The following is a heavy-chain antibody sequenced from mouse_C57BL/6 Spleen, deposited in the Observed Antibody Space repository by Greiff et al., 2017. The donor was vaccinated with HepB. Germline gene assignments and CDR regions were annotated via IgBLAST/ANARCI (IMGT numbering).Heavy chain of an antibody. CDR1: GYAFSSYW. Sequence: QVQLQQSGAELVKPGASVKISCKASGYAFSSYWMNWVKQRPGKGLEWIGQIYPGDGDTNYNGKFKGKATLTADKSSSTAYMQLSSLTSEDSAVYFCARSSYYDYDEAYWGQGTLVTVSA. CDR3: ARSSYYDYDEAY. J-gene: IGHJ3*01. V-gene: IGHV1-80*01. D-gene: IGHD2-4*01. CDR2: IYPGDGDT.